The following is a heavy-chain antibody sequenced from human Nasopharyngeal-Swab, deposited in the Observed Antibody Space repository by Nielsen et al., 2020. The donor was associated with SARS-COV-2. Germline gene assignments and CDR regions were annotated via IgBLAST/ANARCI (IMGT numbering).Heavy chain of an antibody. D-gene: IGHD1-7*01. Sequence: LKISCAASGFPFSSYSMNWVRQAPGKGLEWVSSISSSSSYIYYADSVKGRFTISRDNAKNSLYLQMNSLRAEDTAVYYCATGAGTTIYYYYGMDVWGQGTTVTVSS. CDR3: ATGAGTTIYYYYGMDV. CDR2: ISSSSSYI. CDR1: GFPFSSYS. V-gene: IGHV3-21*01. J-gene: IGHJ6*02.